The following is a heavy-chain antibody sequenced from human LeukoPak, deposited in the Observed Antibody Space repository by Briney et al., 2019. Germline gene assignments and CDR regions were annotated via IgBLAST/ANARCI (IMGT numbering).Heavy chain of an antibody. J-gene: IGHJ4*02. CDR1: GLTFSSYA. V-gene: IGHV3-30*04. CDR2: ISYDGSNK. CDR3: ARVKRFGELTNLDY. D-gene: IGHD3-10*01. Sequence: GGSLRLSCAASGLTFSSYAMHWVRQAPGKGLEWVAVISYDGSNKYYADSVKGRFTISRDNSKNTLYLQMNSLRAEDTAVYYCARVKRFGELTNLDYWGQGTLVTVSS.